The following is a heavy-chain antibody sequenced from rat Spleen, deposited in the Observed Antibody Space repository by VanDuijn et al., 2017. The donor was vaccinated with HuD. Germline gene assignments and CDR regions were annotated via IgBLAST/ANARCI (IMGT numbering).Heavy chain of an antibody. CDR1: GYSITSNY. CDR2: ISYSGST. V-gene: IGHV3-1*01. CDR3: ARSRDVYYGSFYWYFDF. J-gene: IGHJ1*01. D-gene: IGHD1-6*01. Sequence: EVQLQESGPGLVKPSQSLSLTCSVTGYSITSNYWGWIRKFPGNKMEWMGYISYSGSTSYNPSLQSRISMTRDTSKNQFFLQLNSVTTEDTATYYCARSRDVYYGSFYWYFDFWGPGTMVTVSS.